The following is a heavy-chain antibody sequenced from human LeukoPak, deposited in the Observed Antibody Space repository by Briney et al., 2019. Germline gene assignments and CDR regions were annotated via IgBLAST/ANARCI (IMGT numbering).Heavy chain of an antibody. V-gene: IGHV3-21*01. CDR3: ARLRRNSDRSGFYYYYDN. CDR2: INTVSSYI. CDR1: GFTFSSYS. J-gene: IGHJ4*02. D-gene: IGHD3-22*01. Sequence: GGSLTLTCAASGFTFSSYSFNWVRQAPGKGLEWVSSINTVSSYIYYADSVRGRFTISRDNAENSLWLQMNSLRAEDSAVYYCARLRRNSDRSGFYYYYDNWGQGTLVTVS.